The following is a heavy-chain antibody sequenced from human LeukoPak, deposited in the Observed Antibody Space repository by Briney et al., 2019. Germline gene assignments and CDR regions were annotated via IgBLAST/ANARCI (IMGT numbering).Heavy chain of an antibody. CDR2: IYHSGST. J-gene: IGHJ4*02. CDR1: GYSISSGYY. D-gene: IGHD2-21*01. CDR3: ARHIPEGGDFDY. V-gene: IGHV4-38-2*01. Sequence: PSETLSLTCAVSGYSISSGYYWGWIRQPPGKGLEWIGSIYHSGSTYYNPSLKSRVTISVDTSKNQFSLKLSSGTAADTAVYYCARHIPEGGDFDYWGQGTLVTVSS.